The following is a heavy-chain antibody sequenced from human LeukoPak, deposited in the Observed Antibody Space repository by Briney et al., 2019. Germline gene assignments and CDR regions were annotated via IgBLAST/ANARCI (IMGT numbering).Heavy chain of an antibody. CDR1: GGSISSGGYY. J-gene: IGHJ5*02. D-gene: IGHD3-16*01. Sequence: SETLSLTCTVSGGSISSGGYYWSWIRQHPGKGLEWIGYIYYSGSTYYNPSLESRVTISIDTSKNQFSLKLSSVTAADTAVYYCARLGGHYGPNWFDPWGQGTLVTVSS. CDR2: IYYSGST. CDR3: ARLGGHYGPNWFDP. V-gene: IGHV4-31*03.